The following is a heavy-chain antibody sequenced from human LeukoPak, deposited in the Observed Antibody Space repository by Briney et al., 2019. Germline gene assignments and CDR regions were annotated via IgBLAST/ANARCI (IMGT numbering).Heavy chain of an antibody. CDR2: ISDSGDAT. D-gene: IGHD1-26*01. CDR1: GFTFINHA. J-gene: IGHJ4*02. CDR3: AKDLGYRGVGATPDY. V-gene: IGHV3-23*01. Sequence: GGSLRLSCAASGFTFINHAMMWVRQAPGRGLEWVSGISDSGDATYYADSVKGRFTISRDNSKNTLYVQMNSLRVEDTAVYYCAKDLGYRGVGATPDYWGQGTLVTVSS.